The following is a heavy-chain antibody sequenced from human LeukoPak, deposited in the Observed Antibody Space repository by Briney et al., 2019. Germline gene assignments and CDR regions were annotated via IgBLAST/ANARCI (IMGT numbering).Heavy chain of an antibody. CDR2: IIPIFGTA. Sequence: SVKVSYKAFGGTFRSYGISWVRQAPGQGLEWMGGIIPIFGTANYAQKFQGRVTITTDESTSTAYMELSSLRSEDTAVYYCARIWGTGYDYWGQGTLVTVSS. CDR3: ARIWGTGYDY. J-gene: IGHJ4*02. V-gene: IGHV1-69*05. D-gene: IGHD3-16*01. CDR1: GGTFRSYG.